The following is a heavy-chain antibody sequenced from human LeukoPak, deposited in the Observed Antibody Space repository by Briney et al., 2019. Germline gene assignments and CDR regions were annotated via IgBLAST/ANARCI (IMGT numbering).Heavy chain of an antibody. CDR1: GGSISSYY. CDR3: ARFNPSIAAGWFDP. CDR2: IYYSGST. Sequence: SETLSLTCTVSGGSISSYYWSWIRQPPGKGLEWIGYIYYSGSTNYNPSLKSRVTISVDTSKNQFSLKLSSVTAADTAVYYCARFNPSIAAGWFDPWGQGTLVTVSS. J-gene: IGHJ5*02. V-gene: IGHV4-59*01. D-gene: IGHD6-13*01.